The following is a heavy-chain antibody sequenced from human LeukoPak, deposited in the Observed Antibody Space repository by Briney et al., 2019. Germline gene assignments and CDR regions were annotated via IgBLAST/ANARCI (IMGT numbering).Heavy chain of an antibody. CDR2: IWFDGNNK. V-gene: IGHV3-33*06. Sequence: GGSLRLSCAASGFTFSSYAMHWVRQAPGKGLEWVALIWFDGNNKYFADSVKGRFTISKDNSKNTMYLQMNSLRAEDTAVYYCAKDLRYSLGAFDIWGQGTMVTVSS. J-gene: IGHJ3*02. CDR1: GFTFSSYA. D-gene: IGHD5-12*01. CDR3: AKDLRYSLGAFDI.